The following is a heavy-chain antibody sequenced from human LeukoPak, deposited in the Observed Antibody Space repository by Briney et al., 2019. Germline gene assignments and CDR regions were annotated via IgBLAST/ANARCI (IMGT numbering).Heavy chain of an antibody. CDR3: AKEAKPPGNYYDSSGYYYDY. CDR1: GFTVSNYA. D-gene: IGHD3-22*01. CDR2: ISGSGGSS. J-gene: IGHJ4*02. Sequence: PGGSLRLSCSASGFTVSNYAMSWVRQAPGKGLEWVSAISGSGGSSYYAASVKGRFTISRDNSKNTLNLQMNSLRAEDTAVYYCAKEAKPPGNYYDSSGYYYDYWGQGTLVTVAS. V-gene: IGHV3-23*01.